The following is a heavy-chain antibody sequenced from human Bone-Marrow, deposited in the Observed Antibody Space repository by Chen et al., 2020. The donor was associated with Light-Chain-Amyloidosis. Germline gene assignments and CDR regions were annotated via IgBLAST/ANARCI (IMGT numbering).Heavy chain of an antibody. V-gene: IGHV5-51*01. Sequence: EVQLEQSGPEVKKPGESLKISCKGSGYTFPNYWIGWVRQMPGKGLEWMGVIYPDDSDARYRPSFEGQVTISADKSITTAYLQWRSLKASDTAMYYCARRRDGYNFDYWGQVTLVTVSS. CDR2: IYPDDSDA. D-gene: IGHD5-12*01. CDR3: ARRRDGYNFDY. J-gene: IGHJ4*02. CDR1: GYTFPNYW.